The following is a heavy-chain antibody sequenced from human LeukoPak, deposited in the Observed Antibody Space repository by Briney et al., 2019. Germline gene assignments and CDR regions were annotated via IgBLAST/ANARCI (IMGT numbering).Heavy chain of an antibody. CDR3: ARGRGLPGPLDY. CDR1: GFTFSSYT. CDR2: ISSSSSYI. V-gene: IGHV3-21*01. Sequence: GRSLRLSCAASGFTFSSYTMNWVRQAPGRGLEWVSSISSSSSYIYYADSVKGRFTISRDNAKKSLYLQMNSLRAEDTAVYYCARGRGLPGPLDYWGQGTLVTVSS. D-gene: IGHD3-10*01. J-gene: IGHJ4*02.